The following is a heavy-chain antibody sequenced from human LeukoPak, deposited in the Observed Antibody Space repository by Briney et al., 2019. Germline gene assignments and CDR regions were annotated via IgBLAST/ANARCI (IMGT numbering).Heavy chain of an antibody. CDR1: GDSFSSHY. J-gene: IGHJ3*02. CDR3: ARDLVTVTKGFDI. V-gene: IGHV4-59*11. Sequence: SETLSLTCAVSGDSFSSHYWTWIRQTPGTGLEWIGYISHIGRTNYNPSLKSRVTISIDTSKNQFSLKLRSVTAADTAVYYCARDLVTVTKGFDIWGQGTMVSVSS. D-gene: IGHD4-17*01. CDR2: ISHIGRT.